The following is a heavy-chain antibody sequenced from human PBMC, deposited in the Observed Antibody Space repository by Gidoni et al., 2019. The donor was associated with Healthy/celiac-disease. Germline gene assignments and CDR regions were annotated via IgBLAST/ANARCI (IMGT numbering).Heavy chain of an antibody. D-gene: IGHD6-19*01. J-gene: IGHJ4*02. CDR3: ARGAPGGSGWYGRGY. CDR2: ISSSGSTI. Sequence: QVQLVESGGGLVKPGGPLRRSCAAAGFTFSDYYMRWIRQAPGKGLAWVSYISSSGSTIYSANSVKGQFTISRDNAKNSLYLQMNSLRAEDTAVYYCARGAPGGSGWYGRGYWGQGTLVTVSS. CDR1: GFTFSDYY. V-gene: IGHV3-11*01.